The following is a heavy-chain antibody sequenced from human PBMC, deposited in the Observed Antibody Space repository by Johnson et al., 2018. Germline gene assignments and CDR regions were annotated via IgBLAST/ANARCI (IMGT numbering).Heavy chain of an antibody. J-gene: IGHJ1*01. Sequence: QVQLVESGGGVVQPGRSLRLSCAASGFTFSSHGMHWVRQAPGKGLEWVAVIWSDGSKKYYADSVKGRFTVSRDNSKNTLYLQMDSLRAEDTAIYDCAGGRGDCRGGSCWVYFLHWGQGTLVTVSS. V-gene: IGHV3-33*01. CDR2: IWSDGSKK. CDR3: AGGRGDCRGGSCWVYFLH. CDR1: GFTFSSHG. D-gene: IGHD2-15*01.